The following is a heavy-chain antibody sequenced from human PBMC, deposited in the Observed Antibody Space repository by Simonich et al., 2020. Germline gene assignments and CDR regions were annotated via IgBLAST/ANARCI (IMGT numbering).Heavy chain of an antibody. CDR2: TNPNSGGT. V-gene: IGHV1-2*02. CDR1: GYTFTGYY. J-gene: IGHJ3*02. CDR3: ARARLYSSSHAFDI. D-gene: IGHD6-6*01. Sequence: QVQLVQSGAEVKKTGASVKVSCKASGYTFTGYYMHWVRQAPGQGLEGMGWTNPNSGGTNYAKQFQGRVTMTRDTSISTAYMELRRLRSDDTAVYYCARARLYSSSHAFDIWGQGTMVTVSS.